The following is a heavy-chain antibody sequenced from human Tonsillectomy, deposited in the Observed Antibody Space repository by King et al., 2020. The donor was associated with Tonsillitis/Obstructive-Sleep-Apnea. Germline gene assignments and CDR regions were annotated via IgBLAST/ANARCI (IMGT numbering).Heavy chain of an antibody. CDR3: ARCGTAAGRILILFDP. V-gene: IGHV1-69*10. D-gene: IGHD6-13*01. CDR1: GGTSSSYS. J-gene: IGHJ5*02. CDR2: IIPILGIA. Sequence: LVQSGAEVKKPGSSVKGSCKASGGTSSSYSIGWVRQAPGQGLEWMGGIIPILGIAKYAQKLQGRVTITADKSTSTAYMELSSLPSEDTAVYYCARCGTAAGRILILFDPWGQGTLVPVSS.